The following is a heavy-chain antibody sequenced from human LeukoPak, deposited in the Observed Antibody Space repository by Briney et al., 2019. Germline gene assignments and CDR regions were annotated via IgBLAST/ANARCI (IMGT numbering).Heavy chain of an antibody. D-gene: IGHD3-22*01. J-gene: IGHJ3*02. CDR3: ARDLLSDYYDHDAFDI. CDR1: GFTFSSYG. V-gene: IGHV3-23*01. Sequence: GGSLRLSCAASGFTFSSYGMSWVRQASGKGLEWVSAISGSGGSTYYADSVKGRFTISRDNAKNSLYLQMNSLRAEDTAVYYCARDLLSDYYDHDAFDIWGQGTVVTVSS. CDR2: ISGSGGST.